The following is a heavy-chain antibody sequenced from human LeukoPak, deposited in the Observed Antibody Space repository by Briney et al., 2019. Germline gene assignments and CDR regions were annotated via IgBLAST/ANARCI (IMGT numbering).Heavy chain of an antibody. CDR2: IYHSGST. CDR1: GYSISSGYY. J-gene: IGHJ4*02. V-gene: IGHV4-38-2*02. Sequence: SETLSLTCTVSGYSISSGYYWGWIRQPPGKGLEWIGSIYHSGSTYYNPSLKSRVTISVDTSKNQFSLKLSSVTAADTAVYYCARDRGIAANYFDYWGQGTLVTVSS. CDR3: ARDRGIAANYFDY. D-gene: IGHD6-13*01.